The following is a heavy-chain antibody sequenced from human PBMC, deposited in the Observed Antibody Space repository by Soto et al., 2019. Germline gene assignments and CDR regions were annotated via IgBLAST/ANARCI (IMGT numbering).Heavy chain of an antibody. CDR2: IYYSGST. V-gene: IGHV4-30-4*01. J-gene: IGHJ6*02. CDR3: ARDSDTAMVSYYYYGMDV. CDR1: GGSISSGDYY. Sequence: PSETLSLTCTVSGGSISSGDYYWSWIRQPPGKGLEWIGYIYYSGSTYYNPSLKSRVTISVDTSKNQFSLKLSSVTAADTAVYYCARDSDTAMVSYYYYGMDVWGQGTTVTVSS. D-gene: IGHD5-18*01.